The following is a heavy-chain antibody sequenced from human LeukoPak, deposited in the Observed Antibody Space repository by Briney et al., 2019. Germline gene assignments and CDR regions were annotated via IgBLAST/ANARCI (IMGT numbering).Heavy chain of an antibody. J-gene: IGHJ3*01. CDR2: VHYTDSP. Sequence: SETLSLTCTVSGDSITTHYWSWIRQPPGKGLEWIGYVHYTDSPNFNPSLKSRDTISLDTSKNQFSLKLTSVTAADAAVYYCARDRRRELVHAFDVWGRGTMVTVSS. V-gene: IGHV4-59*11. CDR1: GDSITTHY. D-gene: IGHD1-7*01. CDR3: ARDRRRELVHAFDV.